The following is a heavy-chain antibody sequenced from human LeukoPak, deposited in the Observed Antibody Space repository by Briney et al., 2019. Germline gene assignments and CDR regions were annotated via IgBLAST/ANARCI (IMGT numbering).Heavy chain of an antibody. CDR1: GGSISSYY. CDR2: IYYSGNT. J-gene: IGHJ3*02. Sequence: KPSETLSLTCTVSGGSISSYYWSWIRQPPGKGLEWIGYIYYSGNTNYNPSLKSRVTISVDTSKNQFSLKLSSVTAADTAVYYCARQKKILDAFDIWGQGTMVTVSS. V-gene: IGHV4-59*08. CDR3: ARQKKILDAFDI.